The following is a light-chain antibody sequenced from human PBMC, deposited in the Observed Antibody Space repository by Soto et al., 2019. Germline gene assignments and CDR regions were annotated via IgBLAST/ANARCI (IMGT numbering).Light chain of an antibody. J-gene: IGKJ5*01. Sequence: EIVLTQSPATLSLSPGERATLSCRSSQSVTSYLAWYQQKPGQARRLLIDDASSRATGIPARFGGRGSGTDFTLTISSLQAEDFAVYCCQQRNNRLITFGQGTRLEIK. CDR1: QSVTSY. CDR3: QQRNNRLIT. CDR2: DAS. V-gene: IGKV3-11*01.